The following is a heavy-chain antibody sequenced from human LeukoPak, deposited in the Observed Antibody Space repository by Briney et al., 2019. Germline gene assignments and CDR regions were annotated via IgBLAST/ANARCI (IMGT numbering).Heavy chain of an antibody. CDR3: ARDLGVDFWSGRYLPHFDY. Sequence: GASVKVSCKASGYTFTSYYMHWVRQAPGQGLEWMGIINPSGGSTSYAQKFQGRVTMTRDMSTSTVYMELSSLRSEDTAVYYCARDLGVDFWSGRYLPHFDYWAREPWSPSPQ. CDR1: GYTFTSYY. CDR2: INPSGGST. V-gene: IGHV1-46*01. J-gene: IGHJ4*02. D-gene: IGHD3-3*01.